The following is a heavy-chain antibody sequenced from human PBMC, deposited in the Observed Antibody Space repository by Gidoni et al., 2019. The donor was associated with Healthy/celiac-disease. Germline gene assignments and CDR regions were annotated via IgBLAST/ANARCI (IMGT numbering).Heavy chain of an antibody. CDR2: ISYDESNK. D-gene: IGHD3-22*01. CDR1: GFTISNYC. CDR3: AKVLHYYDSSGYVMDV. V-gene: IGHV3-30*18. Sequence: QVQLVESGGGVVQPGRSLRLSCAVSGFTISNYCMHWVRQAPGKGLEWVAVISYDESNKYYADSVKGRFTISRDNSKNTLYLQMNSLRAEDTVVYYCAKVLHYYDSSGYVMDVWGQGTTVTVSS. J-gene: IGHJ6*02.